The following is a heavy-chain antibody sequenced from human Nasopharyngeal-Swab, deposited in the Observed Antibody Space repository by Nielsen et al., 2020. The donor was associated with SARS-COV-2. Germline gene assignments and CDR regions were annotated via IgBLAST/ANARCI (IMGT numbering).Heavy chain of an antibody. D-gene: IGHD3-16*01. V-gene: IGHV3-23*01. J-gene: IGHJ4*02. CDR1: GFTFSSYW. CDR2: ISFGASST. CDR3: AKIGGGVGY. Sequence: GESLKISCAASGFTFSSYWMSWVRQAPGKGLEWVSGISFGASSTYYADSVKGRFTISRDNSKNTLYLQMNSLRAGDTAIYYCAKIGGGVGYWGQGTPVTVSS.